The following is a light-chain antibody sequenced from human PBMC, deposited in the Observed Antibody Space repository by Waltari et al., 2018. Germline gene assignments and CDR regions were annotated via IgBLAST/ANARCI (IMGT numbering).Light chain of an antibody. J-gene: IGKJ4*01. CDR2: GPT. CDR3: QQDNKWPPLT. V-gene: IGKV3-15*01. Sequence: SRASENANVNWAWYQRRRCKAPRLLVYGPTTKDTDIPARFRGSGSATEFTLTNNSLQSEDVGIYYCQQDNKWPPLTFGGGTKVESK. CDR1: ENANVN.